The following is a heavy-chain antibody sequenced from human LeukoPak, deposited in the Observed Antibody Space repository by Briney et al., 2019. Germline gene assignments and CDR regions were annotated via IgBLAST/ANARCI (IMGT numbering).Heavy chain of an antibody. D-gene: IGHD2-2*01. V-gene: IGHV6-1*01. Sequence: SQTLPLTCAISGDSVSSNSVTWNWIRQSPSRGLEWLVRTYYRSTWYNDYAVSVRGRITVNPDTSKNQFSLHLNSVTPEDTAVYYCARRLTQYDCFDPWGQGILVTVSS. J-gene: IGHJ5*02. CDR3: ARRLTQYDCFDP. CDR2: TYYRSTWYN. CDR1: GDSVSSNSVT.